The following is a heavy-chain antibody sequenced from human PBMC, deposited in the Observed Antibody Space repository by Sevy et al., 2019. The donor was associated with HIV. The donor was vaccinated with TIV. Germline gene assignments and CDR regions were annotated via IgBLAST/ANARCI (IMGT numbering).Heavy chain of an antibody. CDR2: ISAGGTTT. V-gene: IGHV3-23*01. CDR1: GFIFSNYP. J-gene: IGHJ6*02. CDR3: AKRYCSTITCYDDDFWNPYYFYGLDV. Sequence: GGSLRLSCAASGFIFSNYPMSWVRHSPGKGLEWVSDISAGGTTTYYADSVEGRFTISRDNSKNTVSLQMNSLGADATAIYYCAKRYCSTITCYDDDFWNPYYFYGLDVWGQGISVTVSS. D-gene: IGHD2-2*01.